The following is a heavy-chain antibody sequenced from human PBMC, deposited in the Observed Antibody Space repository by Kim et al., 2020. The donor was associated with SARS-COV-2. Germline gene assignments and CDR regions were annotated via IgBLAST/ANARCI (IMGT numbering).Heavy chain of an antibody. Sequence: RGSTNSTPPLKSRVTISVDTSKNQFSLKLSSVTAADTAVYYCARGTRHDYWGQGTLVTVSS. J-gene: IGHJ4*02. CDR3: ARGTRHDY. V-gene: IGHV4-34*01. CDR2: RGST.